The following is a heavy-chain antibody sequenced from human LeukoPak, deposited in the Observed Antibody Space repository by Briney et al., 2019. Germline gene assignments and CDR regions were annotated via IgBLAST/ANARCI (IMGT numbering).Heavy chain of an antibody. CDR2: ISGSGGST. D-gene: IGHD2-2*01. J-gene: IGHJ4*02. CDR3: ATIPYCSSTSCYLRGDY. V-gene: IGHV3-23*01. CDR1: GFTFSSYA. Sequence: GGSLRLSCAASGFTFSSYAMSWVRQAPGKGLEWVSAISGSGGSTYYADSVKGRFTISRDNSKNTLYVQMNSLRAEDTAVYYCATIPYCSSTSCYLRGDYWGQGTLVTVSS.